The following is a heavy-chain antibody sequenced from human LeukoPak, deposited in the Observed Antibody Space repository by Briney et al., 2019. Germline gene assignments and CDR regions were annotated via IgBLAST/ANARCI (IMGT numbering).Heavy chain of an antibody. Sequence: TGGSLRLSCAASGFTLSSYSMNWVRQAPGKGLEWVSSISSSSSYIYYADSVKGRFTISRDNSKNTLYLQMNSLRAEDTAVYYCAKGAQYDILTGYYAEYFQHWGQGTLVTVSS. CDR3: AKGAQYDILTGYYAEYFQH. V-gene: IGHV3-21*04. CDR2: ISSSSSYI. CDR1: GFTLSSYS. D-gene: IGHD3-9*01. J-gene: IGHJ1*01.